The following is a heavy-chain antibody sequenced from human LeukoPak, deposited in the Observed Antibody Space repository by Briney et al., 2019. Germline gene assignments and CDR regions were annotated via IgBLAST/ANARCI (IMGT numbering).Heavy chain of an antibody. J-gene: IGHJ4*02. D-gene: IGHD3-10*01. CDR3: ARRVRGVMGNFDY. V-gene: IGHV3-23*01. Sequence: GGSLRLSCVASGFTFSSYALSWVRQAPGKGLDCVSVISGSDGYTYYADSVKGRFTISRDNAKNSLYLQMNSLRAEDTALYYCARRVRGVMGNFDYWGQGTLVTVSS. CDR1: GFTFSSYA. CDR2: ISGSDGYT.